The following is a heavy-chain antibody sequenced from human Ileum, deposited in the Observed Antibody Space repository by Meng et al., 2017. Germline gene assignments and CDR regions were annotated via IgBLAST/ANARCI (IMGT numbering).Heavy chain of an antibody. CDR1: GGSISTSDW. Sequence: QVQLQEAGPGLVKPAGTLSLTRAVSGGSISTSDWWSWVRQPPGKGLEWIGEIHHSGSTNYNPSLKSRVTISVDKSKNQFSLKLNSVTAADTAVYYCAREWSGSYRHFDYWGQGTLVAVSS. CDR3: AREWSGSYRHFDY. D-gene: IGHD1-26*01. J-gene: IGHJ4*02. CDR2: IHHSGST. V-gene: IGHV4-4*02.